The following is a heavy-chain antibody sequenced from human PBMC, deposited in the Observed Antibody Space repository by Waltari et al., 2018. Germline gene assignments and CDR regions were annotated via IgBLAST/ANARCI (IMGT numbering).Heavy chain of an antibody. D-gene: IGHD2-15*01. Sequence: QVQLQESGPGLVKPSGTLSLTCAVSGDSMRGNYWWSWVRQSPGKGLEWIGQIHRSGKTNYNPALVSRVTVSMDTSNNQLSLKVTSATAADTAIYYCARDRGRGLYLDSWGQGTLVTVSP. CDR3: ARDRGRGLYLDS. CDR1: GDSMRGNYW. CDR2: IHRSGKT. J-gene: IGHJ4*02. V-gene: IGHV4-4*02.